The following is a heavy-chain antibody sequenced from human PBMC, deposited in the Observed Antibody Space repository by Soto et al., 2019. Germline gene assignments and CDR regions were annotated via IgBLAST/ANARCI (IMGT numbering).Heavy chain of an antibody. CDR3: ARAYSSGWNYYYYGMDD. J-gene: IGHJ6*02. CDR1: GYTFTSYD. V-gene: IGHV1-8*01. CDR2: MNPNSGNT. D-gene: IGHD6-19*01. Sequence: QVQLVQSGAEVKKPGASVKVSCKASGYTFTSYDINWVRQATGQGLEWMGWMNPNSGNTGYAQKFQGRVTMTRNTSISTAYMELSSLRSEDTAVYYCARAYSSGWNYYYYGMDDWGQGTTVTVSS.